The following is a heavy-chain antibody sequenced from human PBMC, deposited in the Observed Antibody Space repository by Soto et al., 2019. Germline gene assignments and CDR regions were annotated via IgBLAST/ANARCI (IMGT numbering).Heavy chain of an antibody. D-gene: IGHD3-10*01. CDR3: ARGMYYNGWSYFDF. CDR1: GFTFSSSA. V-gene: IGHV3-30-3*01. J-gene: IGHJ4*02. Sequence: GGYLRLSCAASGFTFSSSAMHWVRQAPGKGLEWVAVISYDGSNKYYADSVKGRFTVSRDNSKNTLYLQMNSLRAEDTAVYYCARGMYYNGWSYFDFWGKGTLVTVSS. CDR2: ISYDGSNK.